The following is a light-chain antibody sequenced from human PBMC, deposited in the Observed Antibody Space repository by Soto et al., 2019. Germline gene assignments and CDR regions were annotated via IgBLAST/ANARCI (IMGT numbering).Light chain of an antibody. V-gene: IGKV1-39*01. CDR3: QQSYSAPYI. CDR2: AAS. CDR1: QSISMY. Sequence: DIQMTQSPSSLSASVGDRVTITCRASQSISMYLNWYQQKPGKAPKLLIYAASSLQSGVPSRFSGSGSGTDFTLTIGSLQPEDSASYYCQQSYSAPYIFGHGTNREIK. J-gene: IGKJ2*01.